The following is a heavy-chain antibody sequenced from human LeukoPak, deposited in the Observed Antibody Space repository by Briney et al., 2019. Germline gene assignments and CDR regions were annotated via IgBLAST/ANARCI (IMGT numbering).Heavy chain of an antibody. Sequence: KSGPTLVNPTETLTLTCTFSGFSLNTHGVCVSWVRQPPGKALEWLARIDWDDDKFYSTSLKTRLTISKDTSKNQVVLTMTNMDPVDTATYSCVRMGNGHDVSDWYFDVWGRGTLVTVSS. CDR1: GFSLNTHGVC. CDR2: IDWDDDK. V-gene: IGHV2-70*17. D-gene: IGHD5-12*01. J-gene: IGHJ2*01. CDR3: VRMGNGHDVSDWYFDV.